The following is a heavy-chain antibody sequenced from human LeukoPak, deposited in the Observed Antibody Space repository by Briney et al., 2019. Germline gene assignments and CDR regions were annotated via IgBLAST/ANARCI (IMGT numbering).Heavy chain of an antibody. CDR2: LIENGATT. CDR3: VKDYQVGNSPAFGDY. V-gene: IGHV3-23*01. Sequence: GGSLRLSCAASGFTFSNYWMHWVRQAPGKGLEWVSGLIENGATTYYADSVKGRFTISRDNSRNTMYLQMNSLRVEDTAVYYCVKDYQVGNSPAFGDYWGQGTLVTISS. J-gene: IGHJ4*02. CDR1: GFTFSNYW. D-gene: IGHD1-26*01.